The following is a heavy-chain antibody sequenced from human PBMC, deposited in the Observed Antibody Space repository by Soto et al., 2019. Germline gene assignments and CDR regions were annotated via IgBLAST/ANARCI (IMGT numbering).Heavy chain of an antibody. V-gene: IGHV1-58*02. J-gene: IGHJ4*02. CDR3: ARDLALGFSSDWYPHF. CDR2: IVVGSGNT. Sequence: ASVKVSCKASGFTFTSSAMQWVRQARGQRLEWIGWIVVGSGNTNFAQKFQERVTITRDMSTSTAYMELKSLRSEDSAVYYCARDLALGFSSDWYPHFWGQGTLVTVSS. CDR1: GFTFTSSA. D-gene: IGHD6-13*01.